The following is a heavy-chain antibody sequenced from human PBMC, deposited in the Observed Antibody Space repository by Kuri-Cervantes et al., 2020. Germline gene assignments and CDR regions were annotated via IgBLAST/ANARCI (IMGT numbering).Heavy chain of an antibody. D-gene: IGHD3-22*01. Sequence: SQTLSLTCAVYGESFNGISGYYLNWIRQSPGKGLEWIGEINYRGSTDYNPSLKSRVTISVDTSKNQFSLKLSSVTAADTAMYYCARRWLSRRKYYYDSSGYSFDYWGQGTLVTVSS. CDR2: INYRGST. J-gene: IGHJ4*02. V-gene: IGHV4-34*01. CDR1: GESFNGISGYY. CDR3: ARRWLSRRKYYYDSSGYSFDY.